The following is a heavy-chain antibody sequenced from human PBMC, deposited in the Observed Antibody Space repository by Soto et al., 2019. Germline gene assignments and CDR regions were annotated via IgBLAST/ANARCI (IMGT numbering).Heavy chain of an antibody. CDR2: INHSGST. CDR3: ARVAARPGGLEY. V-gene: IGHV4-34*01. D-gene: IGHD6-6*01. Sequence: PSETLSLTCAVYGGSFSGSSWSWIRQPPGKGLEWIGEINHSGSTNYNPSLKSRVTISVDKSKNQFSLKLSSVTAADTAVYYCARVAARPGGLEYWGQGTLVTVSS. J-gene: IGHJ4*02. CDR1: GGSFSGSS.